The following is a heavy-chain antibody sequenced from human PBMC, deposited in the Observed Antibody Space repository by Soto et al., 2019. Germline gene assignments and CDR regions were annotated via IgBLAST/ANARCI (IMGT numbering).Heavy chain of an antibody. CDR1: GGTFSSYA. Sequence: QVQLVQSGAEVKKPGSSVKVSCKASGGTFSSYAISWVRQAPGQGLEWMGGIIPIFGTANYAQKFQGRVTITPHDSTSTAYMELSSLRSDDTTVNCCARNHGSGYGIKILYVYNMYVWGQGTTVTGSS. D-gene: IGHD5-12*01. J-gene: IGHJ6*02. V-gene: IGHV1-69*05. CDR2: IIPIFGTA. CDR3: ARNHGSGYGIKILYVYNMYV.